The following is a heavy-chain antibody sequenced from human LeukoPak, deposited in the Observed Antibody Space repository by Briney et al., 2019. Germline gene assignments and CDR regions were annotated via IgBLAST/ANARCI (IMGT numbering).Heavy chain of an antibody. CDR1: GGSFSGYY. J-gene: IGHJ4*02. D-gene: IGHD3-22*01. V-gene: IGHV4-34*01. Sequence: SETLSLTCAVYGGSFSGYYWSWIRQPPGKGLEWIGEINHSGSTNYNPSLKSRVTISVDTSKNQFSLKLSSVTAADTAVYYCARAYFGGYYYDSSGYYSYYFDYWGQGTLVTVSS. CDR2: INHSGST. CDR3: ARAYFGGYYYDSSGYYSYYFDY.